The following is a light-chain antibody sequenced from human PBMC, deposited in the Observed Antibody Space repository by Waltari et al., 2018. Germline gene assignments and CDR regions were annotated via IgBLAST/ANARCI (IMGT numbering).Light chain of an antibody. CDR3: QHYLRLPVT. CDR2: GAS. Sequence: EIVLTHSPGTLSLSIAERATLSCRASQSVSRALAWYQQKPGQAPKPLIYGASTRATGIPDRFSGSGSGTDFSLTISRLEPDDFAVYYCQHYLRLPVTFGQGTTVEI. V-gene: IGKV3-20*01. J-gene: IGKJ1*01. CDR1: QSVSRA.